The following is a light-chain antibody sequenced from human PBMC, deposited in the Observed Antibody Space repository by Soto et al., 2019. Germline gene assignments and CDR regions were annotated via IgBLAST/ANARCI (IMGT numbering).Light chain of an antibody. CDR3: QSYHRSLGGV. CDR2: GNN. Sequence: QSVLTQPPSVSGAPGQRVTISCSGSSSNIGAGYDVHWYQQLPGTAPKLLIYGNNNRPSGVPDRFSGSKSGTSASLAITGLQAEDEADDYCQSYHRSLGGVFGGGTKLTVL. V-gene: IGLV1-40*01. CDR1: SSNIGAGYD. J-gene: IGLJ2*01.